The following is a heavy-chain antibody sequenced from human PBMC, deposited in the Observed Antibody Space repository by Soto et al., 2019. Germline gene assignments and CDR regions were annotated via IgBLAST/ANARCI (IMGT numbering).Heavy chain of an antibody. CDR2: ISYDGSNK. D-gene: IGHD6-19*01. V-gene: IGHV3-30*18. CDR3: AKDREWLVSDYYYGMDV. Sequence: QVQLVETGGGVVQPGRSLRLSCAASGFTFSSYGMHWVRQAPGKGLEWVAVISYDGSNKYYADSVKGRFTISRDNSKKTLYLQMNSLRAEDTAVYYCAKDREWLVSDYYYGMDVWGQGTTVTVSS. J-gene: IGHJ6*02. CDR1: GFTFSSYG.